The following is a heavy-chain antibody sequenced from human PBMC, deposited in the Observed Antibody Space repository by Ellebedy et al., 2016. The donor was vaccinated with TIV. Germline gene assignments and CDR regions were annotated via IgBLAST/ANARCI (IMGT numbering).Heavy chain of an antibody. D-gene: IGHD3-16*01. J-gene: IGHJ6*02. CDR2: INHSGST. CDR1: GGSFSGYY. CDR3: AREQLRPRYGMDV. Sequence: SETLSLTXAVYGGSFSGYYWSWIRQPPRKGLEWIGEINHSGSTNYNPSLKSRVTISVDTSKNQFSLKLSSVTAADTAVYYCAREQLRPRYGMDVWGQGTTVTVSS. V-gene: IGHV4-34*09.